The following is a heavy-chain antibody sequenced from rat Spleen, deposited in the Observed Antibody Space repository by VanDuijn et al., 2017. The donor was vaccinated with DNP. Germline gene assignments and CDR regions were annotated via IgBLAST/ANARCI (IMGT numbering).Heavy chain of an antibody. D-gene: IGHD3-8*01. CDR2: ISYSGST. CDR3: ARGHPPRGFDC. Sequence: EVQLQESGPGLVKPSQSLSLTCSVTGYSITSNYWAWIRKFPGNRMEWIGYISYSGSTGYNPSLKGRISITRDTSKNQFFLQLNSVTTEDTATYYCARGHPPRGFDCWGQGVMVTVSS. J-gene: IGHJ2*01. CDR1: GYSITSNY. V-gene: IGHV3-1*01.